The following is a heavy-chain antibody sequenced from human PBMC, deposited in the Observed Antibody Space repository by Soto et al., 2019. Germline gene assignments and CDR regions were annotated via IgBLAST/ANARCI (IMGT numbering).Heavy chain of an antibody. Sequence: XRSRRRSGVASGCTFSSYGMHRVRKAPGKGLEWVAVIWYDGSNKYYAVSVKGRFTISRDNSKNTLYLQMNSLRAEDTAVYYCARDGLDRNYYYYGMDAWRQGPTVTVSS. CDR3: ARDGLDRNYYYYGMDA. V-gene: IGHV3-33*01. CDR2: IWYDGSNK. J-gene: IGHJ6*02. CDR1: GCTFSSYG.